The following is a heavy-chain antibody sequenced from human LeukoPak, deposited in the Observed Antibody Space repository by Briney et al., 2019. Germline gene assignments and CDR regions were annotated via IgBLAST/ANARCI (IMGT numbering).Heavy chain of an antibody. V-gene: IGHV3-7*01. D-gene: IGHD3-10*01. CDR1: GVALCSYW. J-gene: IGHJ4*02. CDR3: ARDSDHVRDY. CDR2: TKQVGSEQ. Sequence: VGTLRLSRAPSGVALCSYWISCVCQSPGGGRERVVNTKQVGSEQTYMDSVRGRFTISRDSAESSLYRQMDIWRAEDTAVYYCARDSDHVRDYWGQGTLVTVSS.